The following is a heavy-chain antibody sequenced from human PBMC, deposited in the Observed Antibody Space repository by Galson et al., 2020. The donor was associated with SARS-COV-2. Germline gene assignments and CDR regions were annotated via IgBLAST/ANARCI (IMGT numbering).Heavy chain of an antibody. CDR1: GTSISSGSYS. D-gene: IGHD4-17*01. Sequence: SETLSLTCAVSGTSISSGSYSWNWIRQPPGKGLEWISYNTHSGGTYYNPSIKSRVTISGDRSKNQFSLRLSSVTAADTAVYYCARLHYGEYAPEAFDIWGPGTRVTVAS. CDR2: NTHSGGT. CDR3: ARLHYGEYAPEAFDI. V-gene: IGHV4-30-2*01. J-gene: IGHJ3*02.